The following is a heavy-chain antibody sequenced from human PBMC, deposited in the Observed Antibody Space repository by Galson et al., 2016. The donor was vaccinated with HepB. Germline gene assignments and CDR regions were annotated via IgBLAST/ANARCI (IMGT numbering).Heavy chain of an antibody. CDR3: ARGVRLGEGMDV. V-gene: IGHV4-39*06. CDR1: GGSIPSVVYY. D-gene: IGHD3-10*01. J-gene: IGHJ6*02. Sequence: ETLSLTCTVSGGSIPSVVYYWGWIRQSPGKGLEWMGSVSYSGSRFYNPSRESRVTLTQDKSTNQFPLAVTSVTAADTAVYFCARGVRLGEGMDVWGQGTTVIVSS. CDR2: VSYSGSR.